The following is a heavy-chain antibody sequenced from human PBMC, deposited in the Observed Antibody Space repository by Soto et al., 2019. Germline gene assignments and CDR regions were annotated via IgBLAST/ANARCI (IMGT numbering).Heavy chain of an antibody. CDR1: WFTVKNNY. D-gene: IGHD3-3*01. J-gene: IGHJ6*03. V-gene: IGHV3-66*01. CDR3: ARDYDFWSGYYRHYYMDV. CDR2: IYSGGST. Sequence: PGGFLRLSCAASWFTVKNNYMSWVRQAPGKGLEWVSVIYSGGSTYYADSVKGRFTISRDNSKNTLYLQMNSLRAEDTAVYYCARDYDFWSGYYRHYYMDVWGKGTTVTVSS.